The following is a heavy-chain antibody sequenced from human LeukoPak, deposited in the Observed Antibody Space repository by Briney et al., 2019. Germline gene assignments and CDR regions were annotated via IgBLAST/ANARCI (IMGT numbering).Heavy chain of an antibody. V-gene: IGHV3-20*04. CDR1: GFTFDDYG. CDR2: INWNGGST. J-gene: IGHJ4*02. D-gene: IGHD5-18*01. Sequence: VGSLRLSCAASGFTFDDYGMSWVRQAPGKGLEWVSGINWNGGSTGYADSVKGRFTISRDNAKNSLYLQMNSLRAEDTALYYCARVRGIQLPFDYWGQGTLVTVSS. CDR3: ARVRGIQLPFDY.